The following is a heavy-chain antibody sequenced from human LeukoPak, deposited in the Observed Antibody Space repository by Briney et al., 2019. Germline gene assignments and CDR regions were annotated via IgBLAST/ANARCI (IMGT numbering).Heavy chain of an antibody. CDR3: ARDGGYYDSSGYSGDY. CDR2: ISSSSSYI. V-gene: IGHV3-21*01. CDR1: GFTFSSYS. D-gene: IGHD3-22*01. Sequence: PGGSLRLSCAASGFTFSSYSMNWVRQAPGKGLEWVSSISSSSSYIYYADSVKGRFTISRDNAKNSLYLQMNSLRAQDTAVYYCARDGGYYDSSGYSGDYWGQGTLVTVSS. J-gene: IGHJ4*02.